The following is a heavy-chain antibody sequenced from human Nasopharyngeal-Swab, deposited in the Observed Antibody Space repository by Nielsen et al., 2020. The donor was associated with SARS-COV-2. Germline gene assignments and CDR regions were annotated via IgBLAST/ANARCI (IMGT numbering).Heavy chain of an antibody. Sequence: ASVKVSCRASGYTFTGYYMHWVRQAPGQGLEWMGRINPNSGGTNYAQKFQGRVTMTRDTSISTAYMELSRLRSDDTAVYYCVVVARDAFDIWGQGTMVTVSS. D-gene: IGHD2-15*01. CDR2: INPNSGGT. V-gene: IGHV1-2*06. J-gene: IGHJ3*02. CDR1: GYTFTGYY. CDR3: VVVARDAFDI.